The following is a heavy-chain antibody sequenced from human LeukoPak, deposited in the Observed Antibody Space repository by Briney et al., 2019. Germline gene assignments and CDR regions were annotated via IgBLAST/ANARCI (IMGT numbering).Heavy chain of an antibody. D-gene: IGHD1-14*01. Sequence: MAGGSLRLSYAASGFTFSSYSMNWVRQAPGKGLEWVSSISSSSSYIYYADSVKGRFTISRDNAKNSLYLQMNSLRAEDTAVYYCARDPAIEPRLVPDFDYWGQGTLVTVSS. CDR2: ISSSSSYI. J-gene: IGHJ4*02. CDR1: GFTFSSYS. CDR3: ARDPAIEPRLVPDFDY. V-gene: IGHV3-21*01.